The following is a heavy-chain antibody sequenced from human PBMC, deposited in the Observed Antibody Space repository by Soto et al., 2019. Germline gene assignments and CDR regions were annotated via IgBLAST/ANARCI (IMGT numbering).Heavy chain of an antibody. CDR2: IWYDGSNK. D-gene: IGHD2-2*01. J-gene: IGHJ3*02. CDR1: GFTFSSYG. CDR3: ASLRYCSSTSCHGNAFDI. V-gene: IGHV3-33*01. Sequence: GGSLRLSCAASGFTFSSYGMHWVRQAPGKGLEWVAVIWYDGSNKYYADSVKGRFTISRDNSKNTLYLQMNSLRAEDTAVYYCASLRYCSSTSCHGNAFDIWGQGTMVTVS.